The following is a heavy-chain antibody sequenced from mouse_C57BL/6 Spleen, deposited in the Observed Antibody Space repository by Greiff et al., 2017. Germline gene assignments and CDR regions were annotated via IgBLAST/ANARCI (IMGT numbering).Heavy chain of an antibody. CDR2: IDPETGGT. CDR3: TRPYYYAMDY. CDR1: GYTFTDYE. J-gene: IGHJ4*01. V-gene: IGHV1-15*01. Sequence: QVHVKQSGAELVRPGASVTLSCKASGYTFTDYEMHWVKQTPVHGLEWIGAIDPETGGTAYNQKFKGKAILTADKSSSTAYMELRSLTSEDSAVYYCTRPYYYAMDYWGQGTSVTVSS.